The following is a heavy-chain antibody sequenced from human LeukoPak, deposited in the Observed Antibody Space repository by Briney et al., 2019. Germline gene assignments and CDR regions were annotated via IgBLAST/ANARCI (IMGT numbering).Heavy chain of an antibody. D-gene: IGHD1-26*01. CDR1: GGSFSGYY. V-gene: IGHV4-34*01. CDR3: ARRDRVGATSPKNWFDP. J-gene: IGHJ5*02. Sequence: SETLSLTCAVYGGSFSGYYWSWIRQPPGKGLELIGEINHSGSTNYNPSLKSRVTISVDTSKNQFSLKLSSVTAADTAVYYCARRDRVGATSPKNWFDPWGQGTLVTVSS. CDR2: INHSGST.